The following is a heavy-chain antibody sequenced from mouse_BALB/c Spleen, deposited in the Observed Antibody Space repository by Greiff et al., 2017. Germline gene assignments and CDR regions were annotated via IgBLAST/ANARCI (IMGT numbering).Heavy chain of an antibody. Sequence: EVQLVESGGGLVKPGGSLKLSCAASGFTFSSYAMSWVRQSPEKRLEWVAEISSGGSYTYYPDTVTGRFTISRDNAKNTLYLEMSSLRSEDTAMYYCLIYDGYYVGAYWGQGTLVTVSA. D-gene: IGHD2-3*01. J-gene: IGHJ3*01. CDR3: LIYDGYYVGAY. V-gene: IGHV5-9-4*01. CDR2: ISSGGSYT. CDR1: GFTFSSYA.